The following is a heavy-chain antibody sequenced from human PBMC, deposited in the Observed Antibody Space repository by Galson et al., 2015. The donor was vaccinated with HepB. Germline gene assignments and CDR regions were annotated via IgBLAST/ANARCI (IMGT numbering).Heavy chain of an antibody. J-gene: IGHJ3*01. CDR3: STVGWRLTPGFDV. CDR2: ISDDGSRR. CDR1: GFSLSVYA. V-gene: IGHV3-30*19. Sequence: SLRLSCAASGFSLSVYAVQWVRQAPGKGLKWVAKISDDGSRRYKAAPVEGRLTISRDNSRSTLYLQMNSLRYEDTALYYCSTVGWRLTPGFDVWGQGTVVAVSS. D-gene: IGHD2-21*01.